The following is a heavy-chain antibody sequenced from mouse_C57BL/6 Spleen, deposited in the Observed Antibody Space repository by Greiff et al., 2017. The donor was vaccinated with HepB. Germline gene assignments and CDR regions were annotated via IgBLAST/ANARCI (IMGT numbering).Heavy chain of an antibody. CDR2: IDPSDSYT. CDR3: ARKPLTNYWYFDV. CDR1: GYTFTSYW. V-gene: IGHV1-69*01. Sequence: QVQLQQPGAELVMPGASVKLSCKASGYTFTSYWMHWVKQRPGQGLEWIGEIDPSDSYTNYNQKFKGKSTLTVDKSSSTAYMQLSSLTSEDSAVYYCARKPLTNYWYFDVWGTGTTVTVSS. J-gene: IGHJ1*03. D-gene: IGHD2-12*01.